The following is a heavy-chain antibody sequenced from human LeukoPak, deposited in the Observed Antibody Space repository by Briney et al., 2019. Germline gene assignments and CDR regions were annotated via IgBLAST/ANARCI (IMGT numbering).Heavy chain of an antibody. CDR3: ATANSWRTYYFDY. Sequence: SETLSLTCTVSGGSISNYYWSWIRQPPGKGLEWIGYIYCSGSTNYNPSLKSRVTISVDTSKNQFSLKLSSVTAADTAVYYCATANSWRTYYFDYWGQGTLVTVSS. J-gene: IGHJ4*02. D-gene: IGHD6-13*01. CDR2: IYCSGST. CDR1: GGSISNYY. V-gene: IGHV4-59*01.